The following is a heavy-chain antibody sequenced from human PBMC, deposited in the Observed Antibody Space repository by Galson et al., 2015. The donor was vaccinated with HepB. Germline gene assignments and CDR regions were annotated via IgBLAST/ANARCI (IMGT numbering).Heavy chain of an antibody. CDR3: AKGDGDYHESFDF. Sequence: SVKVSCKASGYSFTSYDIHWVRQVTGQGLEWMGWMSPKSGDTGYAQKFQGRVTMSRDTSMRTAFMEMRSLTTEDTAVYYCAKGDGDYHESFDFWDQGTMVIVSS. V-gene: IGHV1-8*01. D-gene: IGHD4-17*01. J-gene: IGHJ3*01. CDR1: GYSFTSYD. CDR2: MSPKSGDT.